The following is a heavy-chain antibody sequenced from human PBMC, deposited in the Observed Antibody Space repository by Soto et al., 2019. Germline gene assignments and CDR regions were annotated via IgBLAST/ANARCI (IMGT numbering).Heavy chain of an antibody. J-gene: IGHJ4*02. CDR1: GGSINTFY. D-gene: IGHD5-12*01. CDR2: IFSSGST. V-gene: IGHV4-4*07. CDR3: AREGPYSAYNFAHGIQLWSFDF. Sequence: SETLSLTCTVSGGSINTFYWSWVRQPAGKGLEWIGRIFSSGSTSFNPSLESRVAMSVDTSKNHFSLNLSSVTAADMAVYYCAREGPYSAYNFAHGIQLWSFDFWGQGALVTVSS.